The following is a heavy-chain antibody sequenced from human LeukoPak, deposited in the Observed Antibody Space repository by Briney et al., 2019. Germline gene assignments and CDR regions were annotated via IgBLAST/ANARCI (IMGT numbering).Heavy chain of an antibody. D-gene: IGHD5-18*01. V-gene: IGHV3-21*01. CDR1: GFTFSSYS. Sequence: GGSLRLSCVDSGFTFSSYSMNWVRQAPGKGLEWVSSISSGSKYIYNADSVKGRFTISRDNAKNSLYLQMKSLRVEDTAVYYCARALSYSYGSMDFWGQGTLVIVSS. J-gene: IGHJ4*02. CDR2: ISSGSKYI. CDR3: ARALSYSYGSMDF.